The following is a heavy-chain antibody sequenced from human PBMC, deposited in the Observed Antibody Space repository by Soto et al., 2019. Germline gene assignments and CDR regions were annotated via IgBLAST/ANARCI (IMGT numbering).Heavy chain of an antibody. CDR1: GFTFSSYA. CDR3: ARVSPFDY. J-gene: IGHJ4*02. CDR2: ISYDGSNK. Sequence: ESGGGVVQPGRSLRLSCAASGFTFSSYAMHWVRQAPGKGLEWVAVISYDGSNKYYADSVKGRFTISRDNSKNTLYLQMNSLRAEDTAVYYCARVSPFDYWGQGTLVTVSS. V-gene: IGHV3-30-3*01.